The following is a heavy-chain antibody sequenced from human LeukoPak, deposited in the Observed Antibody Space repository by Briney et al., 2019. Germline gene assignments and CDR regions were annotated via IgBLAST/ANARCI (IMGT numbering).Heavy chain of an antibody. V-gene: IGHV4-59*01. Sequence: SGTLSLTCTVSGGSISSYYWSWIRQPPGKGLEWVGFIYYSGSTTYNPSLKSRVTISVDTSKNQFSLKLRSVTAADTAVYYCARGRSGYSYAHDAFDIWGQGTMVTVSS. J-gene: IGHJ3*02. CDR2: IYYSGST. CDR3: ARGRSGYSYAHDAFDI. CDR1: GGSISSYY. D-gene: IGHD5-18*01.